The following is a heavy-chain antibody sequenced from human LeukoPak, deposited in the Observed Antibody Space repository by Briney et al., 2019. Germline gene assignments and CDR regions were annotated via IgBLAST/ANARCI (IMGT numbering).Heavy chain of an antibody. CDR2: INHSGST. CDR3: ARIRHSSGWYVVVTQPGPFDY. V-gene: IGHV4-34*01. D-gene: IGHD6-19*01. CDR1: GGSFSGYY. J-gene: IGHJ4*02. Sequence: SETLSLTCAVYGGSFSGYYWSWIRQPPGKGLEWIGEINHSGSTYYNPSLKSRVTISVDTSKNQFSLKLSSVTAADTAVYYCARIRHSSGWYVVVTQPGPFDYWGQGTLVTVSS.